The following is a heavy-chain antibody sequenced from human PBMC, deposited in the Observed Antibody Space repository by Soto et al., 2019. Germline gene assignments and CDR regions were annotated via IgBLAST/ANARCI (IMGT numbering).Heavy chain of an antibody. J-gene: IGHJ3*02. Sequence: PGGSLRLSCAASGFTFSSYSMNWVRQAPGKGLEWVSYISSSSSTIYYADSAKGRFTISRDNAKNSLYLQMNSLRAEDTAVYYCAREDIVVVVAATPASAFDIWGQGTMVTVSS. V-gene: IGHV3-48*01. CDR2: ISSSSSTI. CDR3: AREDIVVVVAATPASAFDI. D-gene: IGHD2-15*01. CDR1: GFTFSSYS.